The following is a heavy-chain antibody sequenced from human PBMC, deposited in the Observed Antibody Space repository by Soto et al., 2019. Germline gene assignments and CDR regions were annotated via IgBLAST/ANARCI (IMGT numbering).Heavy chain of an antibody. CDR1: GFTFTSSA. J-gene: IGHJ4*02. CDR2: IVVGSGNT. D-gene: IGHD6-13*01. CDR3: AAERSGQQQYDY. Sequence: SVKVSCKASGFTFTSSAVQWVRQARGQRLEWIGWIVVGSGNTNYAQKFQERVTITRDMSTSTAYMELSSLRSEDTAVYYCAAERSGQQQYDYWGQGTLVTVSS. V-gene: IGHV1-58*01.